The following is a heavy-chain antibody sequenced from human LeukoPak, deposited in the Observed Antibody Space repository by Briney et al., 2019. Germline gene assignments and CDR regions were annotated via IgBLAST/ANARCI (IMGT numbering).Heavy chain of an antibody. D-gene: IGHD3-22*01. CDR2: IIPIFGTT. CDR3: ARTSLVVVNSYYFDY. CDR1: GYTFTSYY. Sequence: ASVKVSCKASGYTFTSYYMHWVRQAPGQGLEWMGGIIPIFGTTNYAQKFQGRVTITADESTSTAYMELSSLRSEDTAVYYCARTSLVVVNSYYFDYWGQGTLVTVSS. J-gene: IGHJ4*02. V-gene: IGHV1-69*13.